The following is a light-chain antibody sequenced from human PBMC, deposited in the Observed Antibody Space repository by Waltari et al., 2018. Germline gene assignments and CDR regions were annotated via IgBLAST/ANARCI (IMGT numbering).Light chain of an antibody. CDR3: CSYVGLGIYV. CDR1: SSDVGTCNL. V-gene: IGLV2-23*02. CDR2: EVT. Sequence: QSGLTQPASVSGSPGQSITISCTGTSSDVGTCNLVSWYQQYAGKAPKLMVYEVTKRASGVSDRFSGSKSGNTASLTISGLQSEDEADYYCCSYVGLGIYVFGTGTKVTVL. J-gene: IGLJ1*01.